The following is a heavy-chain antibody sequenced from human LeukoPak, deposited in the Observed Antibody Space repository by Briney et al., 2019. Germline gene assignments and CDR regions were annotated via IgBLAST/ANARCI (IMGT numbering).Heavy chain of an antibody. Sequence: PSETLSLTCTVSGGSISSSSYYWGWIRQPPGKGLEWIGSIYYSGSTYYNPSLKSRVTISVDTSKNQFSLKLSSVTAADTAVYYCARAWRVEDGGYYFDYWGQGTLVTVSS. CDR2: IYYSGST. J-gene: IGHJ4*02. V-gene: IGHV4-39*07. CDR3: ARAWRVEDGGYYFDY. CDR1: GGSISSSSYY. D-gene: IGHD2-15*01.